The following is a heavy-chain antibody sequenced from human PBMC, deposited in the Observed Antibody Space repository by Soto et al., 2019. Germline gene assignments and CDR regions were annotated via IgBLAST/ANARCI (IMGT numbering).Heavy chain of an antibody. Sequence: GGSLRLSCAASGFTFSSYSMNWVRQAPGKGLEWVSYISSSSSTIYYADSVKGRFTISRDNSKNTVYLQMNSLRAEDTAVYYCAKDSPVGVPLLRDLHDWGQGTLVTVSS. CDR1: GFTFSSYS. CDR3: AKDSPVGVPLLRDLHD. CDR2: ISSSSSTI. V-gene: IGHV3-48*01. D-gene: IGHD2-15*01. J-gene: IGHJ1*01.